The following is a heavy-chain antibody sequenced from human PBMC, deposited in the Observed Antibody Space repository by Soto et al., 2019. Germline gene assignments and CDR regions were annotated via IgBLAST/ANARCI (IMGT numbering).Heavy chain of an antibody. J-gene: IGHJ6*03. CDR1: GYTFTRYG. D-gene: IGHD3-9*01. CDR3: ARESMVYDILTGAYYYYYMDV. V-gene: IGHV1-18*01. CDR2: ISAYNGNT. Sequence: PRASVKVSCKASGYTFTRYGISWVRQAPGQGLERMGWISAYNGNTNYAQKLQGRVTMTTDTSTSTAYMELRSLRSDDTAVYYCARESMVYDILTGAYYYYYMDVWGKGTTV.